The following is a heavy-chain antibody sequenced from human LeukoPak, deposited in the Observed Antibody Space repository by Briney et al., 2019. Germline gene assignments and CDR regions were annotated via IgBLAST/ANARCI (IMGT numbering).Heavy chain of an antibody. Sequence: PSETLSLTCTVSGYSISSGYYWGWIRQPPGKGLEWIGNIYHNGSTDYNPSLKSRVTISVDTSKNQFSLKLSSVTAADTAVYYCASIMRVRGVPLFPFDYWGQGTLVTVSS. D-gene: IGHD3-10*01. CDR2: IYHNGST. J-gene: IGHJ4*02. CDR3: ASIMRVRGVPLFPFDY. CDR1: GYSISSGYY. V-gene: IGHV4-38-2*02.